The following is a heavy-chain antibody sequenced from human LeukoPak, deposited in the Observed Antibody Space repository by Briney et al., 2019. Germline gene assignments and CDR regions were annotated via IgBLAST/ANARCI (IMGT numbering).Heavy chain of an antibody. CDR2: IVVGSGNT. Sequence: ASVKVSFKASGFTFTSSAVQWVRQARGQRLEWIGWIVVGSGNTNYAQKFQERVTITRDMSTSTAYMELSSLRSEDTAVYYCAAASNIGLKDGMDVWGQGTTVTVSS. V-gene: IGHV1-58*01. CDR3: AAASNIGLKDGMDV. J-gene: IGHJ6*02. D-gene: IGHD5-12*01. CDR1: GFTFTSSA.